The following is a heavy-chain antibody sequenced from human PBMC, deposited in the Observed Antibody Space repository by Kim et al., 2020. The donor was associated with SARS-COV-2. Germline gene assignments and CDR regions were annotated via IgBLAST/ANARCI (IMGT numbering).Heavy chain of an antibody. Sequence: SPSLKSRVTIPVATSKSQFSLKLSSVTAADTAVYYCASHSGSYMRGFFDYWGQGTLVTVSS. D-gene: IGHD1-26*01. CDR3: ASHSGSYMRGFFDY. V-gene: IGHV4-34*01. J-gene: IGHJ4*02.